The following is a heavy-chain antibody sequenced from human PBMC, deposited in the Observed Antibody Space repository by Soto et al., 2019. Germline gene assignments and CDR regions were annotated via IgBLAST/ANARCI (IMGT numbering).Heavy chain of an antibody. CDR2: ISSSGTID. D-gene: IGHD3-10*01. CDR3: ARRTMGNYYYMDV. Sequence: QVQLVESGGGLVKPGGSLRLSCVASGFTLSDYYMSWIRQAPGKGPEWVSYISSSGTIDNYADSVKGRFTISRDNAKNSLFLQMNGLRAEDTAVYYCARRTMGNYYYMDVWGKGTTVTVSS. J-gene: IGHJ6*03. V-gene: IGHV3-11*01. CDR1: GFTLSDYY.